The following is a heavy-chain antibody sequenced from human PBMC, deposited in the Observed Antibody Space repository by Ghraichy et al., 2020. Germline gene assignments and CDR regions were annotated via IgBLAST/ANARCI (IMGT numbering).Heavy chain of an antibody. CDR1: GFSFSSYS. CDR3: ARGSTVVRLYYYDAMDV. D-gene: IGHD4-23*01. CDR2: ITSSSRTK. Sequence: WGSLRLSCVGSGFSFSSYSMNWVRQAPGKGLEWVSYITSSSRTKSYADSVKGRFTISRDNAQNSLYLQMNSLRDEDTAVYYCARGSTVVRLYYYDAMDVWGTGTTDTVS. V-gene: IGHV3-48*02. J-gene: IGHJ6*03.